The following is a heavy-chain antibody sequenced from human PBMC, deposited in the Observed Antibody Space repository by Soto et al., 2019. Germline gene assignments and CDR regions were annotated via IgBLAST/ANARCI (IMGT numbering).Heavy chain of an antibody. CDR2: IYWDDDR. D-gene: IGHD3-16*01. V-gene: IGHV2-5*02. Sequence: QITLKESGPTLVKPTQTLTLTCTLSGFSLSTTTVGVGWIRQPPGKALEWLALIYWDDDRRYIPSLTTTPTTXTDTSRGQVVLTMTNMHPVDTSTYSCALITPFDFKGYYFDYWGPGILVTVSS. CDR3: ALITPFDFKGYYFDY. CDR1: GFSLSTTTVG. J-gene: IGHJ4*02.